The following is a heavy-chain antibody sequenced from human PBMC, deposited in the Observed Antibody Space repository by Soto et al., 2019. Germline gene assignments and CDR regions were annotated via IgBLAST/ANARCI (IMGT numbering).Heavy chain of an antibody. V-gene: IGHV3-15*01. Sequence: EVQLVESGGGLVQPGGSLRLSCAASGFTFTNAWMSWVRQAPGKGLEWVGRIKSKTDGGTTDYAAPVKGRFTVSRDDSKITLFLQMNSLTTEDPAVYYCTTYTSSSFGSWCQGTLVTVSS. J-gene: IGHJ4*02. CDR1: GFTFTNAW. CDR2: IKSKTDGGTT. CDR3: TTYTSSSFGS. D-gene: IGHD6-6*01.